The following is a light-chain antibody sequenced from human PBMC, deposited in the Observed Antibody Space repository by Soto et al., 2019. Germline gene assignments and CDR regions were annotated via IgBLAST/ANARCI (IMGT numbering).Light chain of an antibody. V-gene: IGLV2-11*01. CDR3: CSYAGSYTYV. Sequence: QSALTQPRSVPGSPGQSVTISCTGTSSDVGGYNYVSWYQQHPGKAPKLMIYDVSKRPSGVPDRFSGSKSGNTASLTISGLQAEDEADYYCCSYAGSYTYVFGTGTKDTVL. CDR1: SSDVGGYNY. J-gene: IGLJ1*01. CDR2: DVS.